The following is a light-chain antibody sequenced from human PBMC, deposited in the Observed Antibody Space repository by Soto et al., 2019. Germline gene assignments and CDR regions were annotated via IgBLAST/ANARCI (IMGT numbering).Light chain of an antibody. CDR3: SSYTTSSTRV. CDR1: SSDIGAYNY. J-gene: IGLJ1*01. CDR2: EVT. V-gene: IGLV2-14*01. Sequence: QSALTQPASVSGSPGQSITISCTGTSSDIGAYNYVSWYQQHPGEAPKLLIYEVTYRPSGVSDRFSGSKSAYTASLTISGLQPEDEADYYCSSYTTSSTRVFGNGTRSQS.